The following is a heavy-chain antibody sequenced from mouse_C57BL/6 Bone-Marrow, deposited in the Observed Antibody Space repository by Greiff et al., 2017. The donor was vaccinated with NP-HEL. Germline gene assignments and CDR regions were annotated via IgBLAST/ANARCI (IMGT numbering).Heavy chain of an antibody. CDR1: GFTFSDYG. CDR2: ISSGSSTI. Sequence: EVKLVESGGGLVKPGGSLKLSCAASGFTFSDYGMHWVRQAPDKGLEWVAYISSGSSTIYYADTVKGRFTISRDNAKNNLFLQMTSLRSEDTAMYYCARTGYYGSYYFDYWGQGTTLTVSS. D-gene: IGHD1-1*01. CDR3: ARTGYYGSYYFDY. V-gene: IGHV5-17*01. J-gene: IGHJ2*01.